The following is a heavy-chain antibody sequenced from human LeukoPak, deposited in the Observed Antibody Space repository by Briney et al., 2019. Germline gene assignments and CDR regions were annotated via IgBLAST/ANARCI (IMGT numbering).Heavy chain of an antibody. CDR2: INHSGST. CDR3: ARGLYSGDDY. V-gene: IGHV4-34*01. Sequence: SKTLSLTCAVYGGSFSGYYWSWIRQPPGKGLEWIGEINHSGSTNYNPSLKSRVTISVDTSKNQFSLKLSSVTAADTAVYYCARGLYSGDDYWGQGTLVTVSS. J-gene: IGHJ4*02. CDR1: GGSFSGYY. D-gene: IGHD1-26*01.